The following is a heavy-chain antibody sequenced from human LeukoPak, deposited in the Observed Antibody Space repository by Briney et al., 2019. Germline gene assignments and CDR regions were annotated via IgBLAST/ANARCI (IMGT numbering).Heavy chain of an antibody. V-gene: IGHV4-59*08. CDR3: ARHTHYYGSESYYYFHY. CDR2: IYYSGST. D-gene: IGHD3-10*01. J-gene: IGHJ4*02. CDR1: GGSISSYH. Sequence: PSETLSLTCTVSGGSISSYHWSWIRQPPGKGLEWMGYIYYSGSTNYNPSLKSRVTISVDTSKNQLSLKLSSVTAADTAVYYCARHTHYYGSESYYYFHYWGQGTLVTVSS.